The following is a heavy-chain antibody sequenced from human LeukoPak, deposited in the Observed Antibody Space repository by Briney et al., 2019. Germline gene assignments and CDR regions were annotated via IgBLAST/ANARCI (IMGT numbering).Heavy chain of an antibody. CDR1: GGSISSYY. D-gene: IGHD4-17*01. CDR2: IYYSGST. CDR3: ARGRGGVTTLPFHDY. V-gene: IGHV4-59*01. Sequence: SETLSLTCTVSGGSISSYYWSWIRQPPGKGLEWIGYIYYSGSTNYNPSLKSRVTISVDTSKNQFSLKLSSVTAADTAVYYCARGRGGVTTLPFHDYWGQGTLVTVSS. J-gene: IGHJ4*02.